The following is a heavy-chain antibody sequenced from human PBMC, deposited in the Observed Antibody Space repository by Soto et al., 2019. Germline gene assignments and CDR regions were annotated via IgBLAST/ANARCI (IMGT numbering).Heavy chain of an antibody. Sequence: SVKVSCKASGGTFSSYAISWVRQAPGQGLEWMGGIIPIFGTANYAQKFQGRVTITADESTSTAYMELSSLRSEDTAVYYCARVGIFGVVTISPPHYYYGMDVWGQGTTVTVSS. CDR2: IIPIFGTA. D-gene: IGHD3-3*01. J-gene: IGHJ6*02. CDR1: GGTFSSYA. CDR3: ARVGIFGVVTISPPHYYYGMDV. V-gene: IGHV1-69*13.